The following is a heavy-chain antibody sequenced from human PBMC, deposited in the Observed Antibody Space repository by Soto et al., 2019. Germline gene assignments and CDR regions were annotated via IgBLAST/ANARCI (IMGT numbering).Heavy chain of an antibody. CDR2: IYYTGNT. D-gene: IGHD3-10*01. Sequence: QLQLRESGPGLVKPSETLSLTCTVSGGSIKSSSYYWAWIRQPPGKGLEWIGSIYYTGNTYYNPSLESRVTISVDTSKNQFSLKLNSVTAADTAVYYCALSRGVITTFGSWGQGTLVTVSS. J-gene: IGHJ4*02. CDR3: ALSRGVITTFGS. V-gene: IGHV4-39*01. CDR1: GGSIKSSSYY.